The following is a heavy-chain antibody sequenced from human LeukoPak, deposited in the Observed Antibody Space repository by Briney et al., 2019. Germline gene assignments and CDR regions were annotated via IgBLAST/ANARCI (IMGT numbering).Heavy chain of an antibody. D-gene: IGHD3-3*01. CDR1: GFTFKSYW. CDR3: VRGDFWSGAAYYYYMDV. J-gene: IGHJ6*03. Sequence: PGGSLRLSCAASGFTFKSYWMHWVRQVPGRGLVWVSRINSDGSSTSYADSVEGRFTISRDNAKNTLFLQMNSLRAEDTAVYYCVRGDFWSGAAYYYYMDVWGKGTTVTVSS. CDR2: INSDGSST. V-gene: IGHV3-74*01.